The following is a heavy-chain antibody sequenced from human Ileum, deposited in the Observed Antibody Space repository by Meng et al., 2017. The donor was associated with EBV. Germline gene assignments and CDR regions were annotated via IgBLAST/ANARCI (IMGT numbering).Heavy chain of an antibody. D-gene: IGHD6-6*01. CDR1: VFSLTASGVG. V-gene: IGHV2-5*01. Sequence: QITLKESGPTLVKPTQTLPLTCSFSVFSLTASGVGVGWIRQPPGKALEWLALIYWNDDKRYSPSLKSRLTVTRDTSKNQVVLTLTNVDPVDTATYYCARRPGSPSSRFDYWGQGTLVTVSS. J-gene: IGHJ4*02. CDR2: IYWNDDK. CDR3: ARRPGSPSSRFDY.